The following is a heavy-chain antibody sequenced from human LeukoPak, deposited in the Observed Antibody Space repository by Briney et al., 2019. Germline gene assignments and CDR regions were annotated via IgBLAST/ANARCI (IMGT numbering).Heavy chain of an antibody. Sequence: ASVKISCMASGYTFRGNYIHWLRQAPGQGLEWMGWIDANNGDTKSAQKFQGRVTMSRDTPISTAYMDLSSLSPDDAAVYYCARDPSSVTLYFFDCWGQGTFDTVSS. CDR1: GYTFRGNY. V-gene: IGHV1-2*02. D-gene: IGHD4-11*01. CDR3: ARDPSSVTLYFFDC. CDR2: IDANNGDT. J-gene: IGHJ4*02.